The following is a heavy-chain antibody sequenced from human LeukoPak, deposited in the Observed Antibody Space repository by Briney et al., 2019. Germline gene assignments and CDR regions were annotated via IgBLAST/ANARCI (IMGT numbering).Heavy chain of an antibody. CDR1: GYTFTGYY. CDR3: ARINTYGVTFNDASNWFDP. J-gene: IGHJ5*02. CDR2: INPNSGGT. D-gene: IGHD2-21*02. V-gene: IGHV1-2*02. Sequence: GASVKVSCKASGYTFTGYYMHWVRQAPGQGLEWMGWINPNSGGTNYAQKFQGRVTMTRDTSISTAYMELSRLRSDDTAVYYCARINTYGVTFNDASNWFDPWGQGTLVTVSS.